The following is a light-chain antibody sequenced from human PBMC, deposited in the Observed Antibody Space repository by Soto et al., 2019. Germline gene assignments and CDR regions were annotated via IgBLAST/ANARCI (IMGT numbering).Light chain of an antibody. J-gene: IGKJ2*01. CDR3: QQYDYYYT. CDR1: QSVGSD. V-gene: IGKV3D-15*01. Sequence: ERVMTQSPATLSVSPGERATLSCRASQSVGSDLAWYQQKHGQAPMLAIYDIFTRATGVQTRISGSGSGTEFTLTISGMQPDDFATYYCQQYDYYYTFGQGTK. CDR2: DIF.